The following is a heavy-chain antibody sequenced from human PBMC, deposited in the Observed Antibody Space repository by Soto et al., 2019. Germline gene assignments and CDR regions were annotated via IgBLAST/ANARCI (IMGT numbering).Heavy chain of an antibody. CDR2: IDWDDDK. D-gene: IGHD6-13*01. V-gene: IGHV2-70*04. Sequence: PTPVNPTQTLTRTCLFSGLSPITRGMRVSWIRQPRGKALEWLARIDWDDDKFYSTSLKTRLTISKDTSKNQVVLTMTNMDPVDTATYYFARTPGIAAAGRLYYCDYWGQGTFVTVSA. CDR1: GLSPITRGMR. J-gene: IGHJ4*02. CDR3: ARTPGIAAAGRLYYCDY.